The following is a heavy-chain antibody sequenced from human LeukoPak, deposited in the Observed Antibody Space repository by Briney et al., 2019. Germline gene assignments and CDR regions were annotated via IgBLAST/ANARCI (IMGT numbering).Heavy chain of an antibody. V-gene: IGHV3-23*01. J-gene: IGHJ4*02. CDR3: AARPPIVVGGPFDY. Sequence: GGSLRLSCAASGITFGGSAMGWVRQAPGKGLEWLSTISGSGDNTYYADSVKGRFTISRDNSRNTLYLQMNSLRAEDTAVYYCAARPPIVVGGPFDYWGQGTLVTVSS. CDR1: GITFGGSA. CDR2: ISGSGDNT. D-gene: IGHD3-22*01.